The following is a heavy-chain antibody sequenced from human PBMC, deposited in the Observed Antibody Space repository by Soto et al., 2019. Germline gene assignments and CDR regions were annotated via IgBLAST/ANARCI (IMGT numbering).Heavy chain of an antibody. J-gene: IGHJ4*01. CDR3: ASLSGYCRGTSCYFED. Sequence: SVKVSCKASGGTFSSYAISWVRQAPGQGLEWMGGIIPIFGTSNYAQKFQGRVTITAAKSTSTDYMELSSLRSEDTAVYYCASLSGYCRGTSCYFEDWGQGTLVTVSS. CDR2: IIPIFGTS. D-gene: IGHD2-2*01. V-gene: IGHV1-69*06. CDR1: GGTFSSYA.